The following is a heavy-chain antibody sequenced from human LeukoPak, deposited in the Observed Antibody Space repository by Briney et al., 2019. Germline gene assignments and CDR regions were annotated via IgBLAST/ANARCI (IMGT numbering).Heavy chain of an antibody. J-gene: IGHJ4*02. V-gene: IGHV3-30*04. Sequence: GGSLRLSCAASGITFSSYAMHWVRQAPGKGLEWVAVISYDGSNKYYADSVKGRFTISRDNSKNTLYLQMNSLRAEDTAVYYCAKSITMVRGAWEDYWGQGTLVTVSS. CDR1: GITFSSYA. CDR3: AKSITMVRGAWEDY. D-gene: IGHD3-10*01. CDR2: ISYDGSNK.